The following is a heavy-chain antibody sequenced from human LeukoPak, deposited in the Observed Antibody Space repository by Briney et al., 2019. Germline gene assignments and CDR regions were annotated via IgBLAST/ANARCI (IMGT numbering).Heavy chain of an antibody. D-gene: IGHD3-22*01. Sequence: ASVKVSCKASGYTFTGYYIHWARQAPGQGLEWMGWINPNSGGTNYAQKFQGRVTMTRDTSISTAYMELSRLRSDDTAVYYCATLTYYYDRYYFDYWGQGTLVTVSS. CDR2: INPNSGGT. CDR1: GYTFTGYY. CDR3: ATLTYYYDRYYFDY. V-gene: IGHV1-2*02. J-gene: IGHJ4*02.